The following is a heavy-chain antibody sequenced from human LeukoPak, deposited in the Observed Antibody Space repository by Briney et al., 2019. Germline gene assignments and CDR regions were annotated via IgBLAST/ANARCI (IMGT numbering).Heavy chain of an antibody. V-gene: IGHV3-66*02. J-gene: IGHJ4*02. CDR1: GFTVSSNY. D-gene: IGHD5-18*01. CDR3: ARGRGYSYGPVAY. Sequence: GGSLRLSCAASGFTVSSNYMSWVRQAPGKGLEWVSVIYSGGSTYYADSVKGRFTIPRDNSKNTLYLQMNSLRAEDTAVYYCARGRGYSYGPVAYWGQGTLVTVSS. CDR2: IYSGGST.